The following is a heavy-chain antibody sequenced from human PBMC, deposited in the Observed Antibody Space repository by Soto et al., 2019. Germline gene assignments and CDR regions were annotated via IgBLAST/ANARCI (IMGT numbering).Heavy chain of an antibody. J-gene: IGHJ6*02. V-gene: IGHV4-59*01. D-gene: IGHD3-10*01. Sequence: SETLSLTCTVSGGSISSYYWSWIRQPPGKGLEWIGYIYYSGSTNYNPSLKSRVTISVDTSKNQFSLKLSSVTAADTAVYYCASYYRGHYYGMDVWGQGTTVTVSS. CDR1: GGSISSYY. CDR2: IYYSGST. CDR3: ASYYRGHYYGMDV.